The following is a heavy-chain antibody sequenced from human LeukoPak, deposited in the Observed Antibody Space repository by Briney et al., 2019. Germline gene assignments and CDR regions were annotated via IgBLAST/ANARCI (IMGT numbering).Heavy chain of an antibody. CDR1: GYTFTGYY. V-gene: IGHV1-2*02. CDR3: ARDHTAIVMWGSVDYAMDV. Sequence: ASVKVSCKASGYTFTGYYMHWVRQAPGQGLEWMGWINPNSGGTNYAQKFQGRVTMTRDTSISTAYMELSRLRSDDTAVYYCARDHTAIVMWGSVDYAMDVWGPGTTVTVSS. CDR2: INPNSGGT. J-gene: IGHJ6*02. D-gene: IGHD5-18*01.